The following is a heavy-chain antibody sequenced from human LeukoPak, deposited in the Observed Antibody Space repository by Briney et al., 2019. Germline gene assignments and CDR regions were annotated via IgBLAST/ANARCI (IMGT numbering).Heavy chain of an antibody. V-gene: IGHV4-30-4*01. CDR2: IYYSGSA. CDR1: GGSISSGDYY. Sequence: SETLSLTCTVSGGSISSGDYYWSWIRQPPGKGLEWIGYIYYSGSAYYNPSLKSRVTISVDTSKNQFSLKLSSVTAADTAVYYCVRDPFDSSGHDQGAYWGQGALVTVSS. J-gene: IGHJ4*02. CDR3: VRDPFDSSGHDQGAY. D-gene: IGHD3-22*01.